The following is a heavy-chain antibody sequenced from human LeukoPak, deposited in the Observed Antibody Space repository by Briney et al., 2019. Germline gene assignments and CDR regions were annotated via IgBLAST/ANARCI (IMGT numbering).Heavy chain of an antibody. Sequence: GGSPRLSCAASGFTVSSNYMRWVRQAPGKGLEWVSVIYSGGSTYYADSVKGRFTISRDNSKNTLYLQMNSLRAEDTAVYYCARDYYDSSGYSGYYYYGMDVWGQGTTVTVSS. CDR3: ARDYYDSSGYSGYYYYGMDV. J-gene: IGHJ6*02. D-gene: IGHD3-22*01. CDR1: GFTVSSNY. V-gene: IGHV3-53*01. CDR2: IYSGGST.